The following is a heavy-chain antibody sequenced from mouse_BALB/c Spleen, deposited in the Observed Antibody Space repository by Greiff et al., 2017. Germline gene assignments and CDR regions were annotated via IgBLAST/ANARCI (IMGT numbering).Heavy chain of an antibody. CDR3: ARGGNYDGSSPLYAMDY. V-gene: IGHV1-7*01. D-gene: IGHD1-1*01. J-gene: IGHJ4*01. CDR1: GYTFTSYW. CDR2: INPSTGYT. Sequence: QVHVKQSGAELAKPGASVKMSCKASGYTFTSYWMHWVNQRPGQGLEWIGYINPSTGYTEYNQKFKDKATLTADKSSSTAYMQLSSLTSEDSVVYYCARGGNYDGSSPLYAMDYWGQGTSVTVSS.